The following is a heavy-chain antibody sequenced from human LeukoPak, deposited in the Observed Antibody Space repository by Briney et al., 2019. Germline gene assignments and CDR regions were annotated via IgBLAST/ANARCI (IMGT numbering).Heavy chain of an antibody. CDR3: AKESSFWTGSTQVDY. CDR2: ISGGGDST. J-gene: IGHJ4*02. D-gene: IGHD3/OR15-3a*01. CDR1: GFTFSSYN. V-gene: IGHV3-23*01. Sequence: PGGSLRLSCAASGFTFSSYNLNWVRQAPGKGLEWVSDISGGGDSTYYADSVKGRFTISRDNSKNTLHLQMNSLRAEDTAVYYCAKESSFWTGSTQVDYWGQGTLVTVSS.